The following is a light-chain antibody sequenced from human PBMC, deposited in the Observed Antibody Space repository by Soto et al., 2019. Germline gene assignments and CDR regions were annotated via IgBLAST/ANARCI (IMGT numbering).Light chain of an antibody. CDR3: HQYYLSPQT. Sequence: DIVMTQSPDSLSVSLGERATIKCKSSQNVLYNSNNKNYLAWYQQKPGQPPKLLIYCASTREAGAPDRFSGSGSGADFTLTIRNLQAADVAIYYCHQYYLSPQTFGHGTKVEIK. CDR1: QNVLYNSNNKNY. CDR2: CAS. J-gene: IGKJ2*01. V-gene: IGKV4-1*01.